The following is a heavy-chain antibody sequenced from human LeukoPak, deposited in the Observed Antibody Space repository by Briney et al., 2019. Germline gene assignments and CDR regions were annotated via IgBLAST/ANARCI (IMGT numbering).Heavy chain of an antibody. CDR2: IYYSGST. V-gene: IGHV4-30-4*01. D-gene: IGHD2-21*02. J-gene: IGHJ3*02. CDR1: GGSISSGDYY. Sequence: PSETLSLTCTVSGGSISSGDYYWSWIHQPPGKGLEWIGYIYYSGSTYYNPSLKSRVTISVDTSKNQFSLKLSFVTAADTAVYYCAGSYCGGDCYRAHAFDIWGQGTMVTVSS. CDR3: AGSYCGGDCYRAHAFDI.